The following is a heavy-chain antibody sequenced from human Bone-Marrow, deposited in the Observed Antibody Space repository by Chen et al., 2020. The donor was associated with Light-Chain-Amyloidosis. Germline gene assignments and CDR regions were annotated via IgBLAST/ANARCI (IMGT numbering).Heavy chain of an antibody. CDR1: GVTFSRSA. D-gene: IGHD3-3*01. V-gene: IGHV3-23*04. CDR3: ARLFGSYFDK. J-gene: IGHJ4*02. CDR2: ISASGGDT. Sequence: EERLVESGGGLVQPGGSLRLSCAASGVTFSRSAMSWVRQAPGKGLEWVSAISASGGDTYYADSVRGRLTISRDNSKNTLYLQMNSLRGEDTAVFYCARLFGSYFDKWGQGTLVTVSS.